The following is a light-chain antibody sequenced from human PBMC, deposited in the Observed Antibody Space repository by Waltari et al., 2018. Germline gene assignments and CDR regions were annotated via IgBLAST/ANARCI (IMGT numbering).Light chain of an antibody. CDR3: SSYTSSSHVV. CDR1: SSDVGGYNY. J-gene: IGLJ2*01. CDR2: DVS. Sequence: QSALTQPASVSGSPGQSITISCTGTSSDVGGYNYVSWYQQHPGKAPTLMIYDVSNRPSGVSNRCSGSKTGNTASLTISGLQAEEEADYYCSSYTSSSHVVFGGGTKLTVL. V-gene: IGLV2-14*03.